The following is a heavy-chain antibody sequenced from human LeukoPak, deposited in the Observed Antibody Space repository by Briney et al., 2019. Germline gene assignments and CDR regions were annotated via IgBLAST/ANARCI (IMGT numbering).Heavy chain of an antibody. V-gene: IGHV1-18*01. D-gene: IGHD3-22*01. Sequence: GASVKVSCKASGYTFTSYGISWVRQAPGQGLEWMGWISAYNGNTNYAQKLQGRVTMTTDTSTSTAYMELRSLRSDDTAVYYCARSYYYDSSGYKGDYWGQGTLVTVSS. J-gene: IGHJ4*02. CDR3: ARSYYYDSSGYKGDY. CDR2: ISAYNGNT. CDR1: GYTFTSYG.